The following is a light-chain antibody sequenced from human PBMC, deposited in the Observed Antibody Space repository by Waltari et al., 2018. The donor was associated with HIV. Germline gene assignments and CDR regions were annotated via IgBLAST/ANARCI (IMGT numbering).Light chain of an antibody. CDR1: QTINNW. CDR2: PAS. V-gene: IGKV1-5*03. CDR3: QQYNTSPYT. J-gene: IGKJ2*01. Sequence: DIQLNQAPPTLSAHVGDGVTISCRASQTINNWVAWYQQKQGQAPKLLIYPASKLESGVPSSFRGTRSGTEFTLTISSLQPDDFATYYCQQYNTSPYTFGQGTKLEIK.